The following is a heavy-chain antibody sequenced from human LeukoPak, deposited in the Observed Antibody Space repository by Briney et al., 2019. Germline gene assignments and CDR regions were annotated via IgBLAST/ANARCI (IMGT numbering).Heavy chain of an antibody. V-gene: IGHV3-7*03. J-gene: IGHJ1*01. D-gene: IGHD3-22*01. CDR2: IKEDGTEK. CDR3: AKRDYYDSSGFSPLFQH. CDR1: GFIFSDFW. Sequence: GGSLRLSCAGSGFIFSDFWMTWVRQTPGKGLEWVANIKEDGTEKNLVDSVKGRFTISRDNSQNTLYLQLNSLRAEDTAVYYCAKRDYYDSSGFSPLFQHWGQGTLVTVSS.